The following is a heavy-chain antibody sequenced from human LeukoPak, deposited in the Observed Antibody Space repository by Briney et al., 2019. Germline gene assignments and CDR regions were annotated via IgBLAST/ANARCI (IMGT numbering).Heavy chain of an antibody. J-gene: IGHJ4*02. CDR3: ATGRMVRGVIFLY. CDR1: GFTVSSNY. CDR2: IYSGGAT. Sequence: GGSLRLSCAASGFTVSSNYMSWVRQAPGKGLEWVLVIYSGGATYYTDSVKGRFTISRDNSKNTLYLQMNSLRAEDTAVYYCATGRMVRGVIFLYWGQGTLVTVSS. V-gene: IGHV3-53*01. D-gene: IGHD3-10*01.